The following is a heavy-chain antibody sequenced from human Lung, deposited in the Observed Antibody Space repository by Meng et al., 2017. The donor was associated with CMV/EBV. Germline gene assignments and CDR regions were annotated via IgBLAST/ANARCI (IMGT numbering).Heavy chain of an antibody. V-gene: IGHV4-4*02. CDR2: IDDSGST. CDR1: GVSISSNIR. CDR3: ARGKQDAWELLTY. D-gene: IGHD1-26*01. Sequence: QVQLREPGPGPGKPSGTLSLHCRVSGVSISSNIRWTWVRQAPGKGLEWIGDIDDSGSTNYNPSLNSRISISLDKSKNHFSLKVNSVTAADTAVYYCARGKQDAWELLTYWGQGALVTVSS. J-gene: IGHJ4*02.